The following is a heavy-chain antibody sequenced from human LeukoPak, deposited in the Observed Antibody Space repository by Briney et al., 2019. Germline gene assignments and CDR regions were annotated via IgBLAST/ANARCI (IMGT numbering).Heavy chain of an antibody. V-gene: IGHV4-34*01. Sequence: SETLSLTCAVYGGSLSGYYWSWVRQPPGKGLEWIGEVSHSGSTNYNPSLKSRVTISIDMSQSQFSLKLNSVTAADTAVYYCAKIHCSGTSCSYSYYYMDVWGKGTTVTVSS. CDR2: VSHSGST. D-gene: IGHD2-2*01. CDR3: AKIHCSGTSCSYSYYYMDV. CDR1: GGSLSGYY. J-gene: IGHJ6*03.